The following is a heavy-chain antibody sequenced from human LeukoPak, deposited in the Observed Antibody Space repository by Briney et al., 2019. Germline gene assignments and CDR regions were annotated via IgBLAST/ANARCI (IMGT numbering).Heavy chain of an antibody. J-gene: IGHJ4*02. V-gene: IGHV3-11*01. D-gene: IGHD3-22*01. CDR1: GFTFSDYY. Sequence: GGSLRLSCAASGFTFSDYYMSWIRQAPGKGLEWVSYISSSGSTIYYADSVKGRFTISWDNAKNSLYLQMNSLRAEDTAVYYCARDRDSSGYYWKDYWGQGTLVTVSS. CDR2: ISSSGSTI. CDR3: ARDRDSSGYYWKDY.